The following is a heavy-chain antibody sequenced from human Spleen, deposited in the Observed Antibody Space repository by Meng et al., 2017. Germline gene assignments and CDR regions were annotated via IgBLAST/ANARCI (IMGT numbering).Heavy chain of an antibody. CDR1: GGSINNWNYY. J-gene: IGHJ5*02. CDR2: IYYSGNT. V-gene: IGHV4-39*01. D-gene: IGHD3-22*01. CDR3: ARQIGP. Sequence: QLQLQESGPGLVKPSETLSLTCTVPGGSINNWNYYWGWIRQSPGKGLEWIGGIYYSGNTYYNPSLKSRVTISVDTSKNQFSLRLSSVTAADTAVYYCARQIGPWGQGTLVTVSS.